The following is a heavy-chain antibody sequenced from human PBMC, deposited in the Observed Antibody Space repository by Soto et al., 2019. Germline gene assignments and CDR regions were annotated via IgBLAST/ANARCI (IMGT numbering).Heavy chain of an antibody. V-gene: IGHV4-31*03. J-gene: IGHJ6*02. CDR1: GVSISSGGYY. Sequence: TSETLSLTCTVSGVSISSGGYYWSWIRQHPVKGLEWIGHIYYSESPYYNPSLKSRLSISVDTSKNQFSLKLSSVTAADTAVYYCAREEDYGMDVWGQGTSVT. CDR3: AREEDYGMDV. CDR2: IYYSESP.